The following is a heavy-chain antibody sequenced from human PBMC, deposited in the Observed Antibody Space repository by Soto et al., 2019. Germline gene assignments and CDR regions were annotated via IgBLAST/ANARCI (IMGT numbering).Heavy chain of an antibody. D-gene: IGHD2-2*01. CDR1: GGSISSGGYS. Sequence: QLQLQESGSGLVKPSQTLSLTCAVSGGSISSGGYSWSWIRQPPGKGLEWVGYIYHSGSTYYNPSLKSRVTISIDRPKNQFSLKLSSVTAADTAVYYCTRSSSTVTTLDYWGQGTLVTVTS. CDR2: IYHSGST. V-gene: IGHV4-30-2*01. CDR3: TRSSSTVTTLDY. J-gene: IGHJ4*02.